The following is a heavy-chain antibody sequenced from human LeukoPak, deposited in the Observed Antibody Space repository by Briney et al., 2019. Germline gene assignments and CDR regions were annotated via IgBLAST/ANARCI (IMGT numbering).Heavy chain of an antibody. CDR3: ARGSWVVVVPAARWFDP. Sequence: PSETLSLTCSVSGFSISSSRYYWGWIRQPPGKGLEWIGEINHSGSTNYNPSLKSRVTISVDTSKNQFSLKLSSVTAADTAVYYCARGSWVVVVPAARWFDPWGQGTLVTVSS. V-gene: IGHV4-39*07. D-gene: IGHD2-2*01. CDR1: GFSISSSRYY. CDR2: INHSGST. J-gene: IGHJ5*02.